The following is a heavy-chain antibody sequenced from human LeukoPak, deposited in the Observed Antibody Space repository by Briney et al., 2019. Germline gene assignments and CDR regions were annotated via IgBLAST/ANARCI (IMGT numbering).Heavy chain of an antibody. Sequence: KTSETLSLTCTVSGYSISSGYYWGWIRQPPGKGLEWIGSIYHSGSTYYNPSLKSRVTISVDTSKNQFSLKLSSVTAADTAVYYCARAVGGDGSGSLWGPGTLVTVSS. CDR2: IYHSGST. D-gene: IGHD3-10*01. CDR3: ARAVGGDGSGSL. CDR1: GYSISSGYY. V-gene: IGHV4-38-2*02. J-gene: IGHJ4*02.